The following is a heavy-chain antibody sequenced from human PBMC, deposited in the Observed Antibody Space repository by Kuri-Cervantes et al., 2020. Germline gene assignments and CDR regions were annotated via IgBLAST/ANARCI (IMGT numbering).Heavy chain of an antibody. CDR2: ISAYNGNT. CDR3: ARGTYYYDSSGYYIYYFDY. V-gene: IGHV1-18*01. CDR1: GYTFTSYG. J-gene: IGHJ4*02. D-gene: IGHD3-22*01. Sequence: ASVKVSCKASGYTFTSYGISWVRQAPGQGLEWMGWISAYNGNTNYAQKLQGRVTMTTDTSTSTAYMELRSLRSDDTAVYYCARGTYYYDSSGYYIYYFDYRGQGTLVTVSS.